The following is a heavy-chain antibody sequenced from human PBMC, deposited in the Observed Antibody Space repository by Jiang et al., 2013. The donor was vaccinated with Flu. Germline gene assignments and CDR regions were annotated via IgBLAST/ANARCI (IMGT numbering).Heavy chain of an antibody. CDR1: GDSVSSNSAA. CDR3: ARGRRDYYAMDV. Sequence: ISGDSVSSNSAAWNWIRQSPSRGLEWLGRTYYRSKSYNEYAVSVKSRITINPDTSKNQFSLQLNSVTPEDTAVYYCARGRRDYYAMDVWGQGTTVTVSS. J-gene: IGHJ6*02. V-gene: IGHV6-1*01. D-gene: IGHD2-21*01. CDR2: TYYRSKSYN.